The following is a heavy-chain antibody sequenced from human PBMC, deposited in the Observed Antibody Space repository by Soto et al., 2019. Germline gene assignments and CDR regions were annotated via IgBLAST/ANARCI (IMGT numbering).Heavy chain of an antibody. CDR1: GGSFSGYY. J-gene: IGHJ3*02. V-gene: IGHV4-34*01. D-gene: IGHD6-13*01. Sequence: QVQLQQWGAGLLKPSETLSLTCAVYGGSFSGYYWSWIRQPPGKGLEWIGEINHSGSTNYNPSLKSRVTISVDTSKNQCSLKLSSVTAADTAVYYCARVRGYSNAFDIWGQGTMVTVSS. CDR2: INHSGST. CDR3: ARVRGYSNAFDI.